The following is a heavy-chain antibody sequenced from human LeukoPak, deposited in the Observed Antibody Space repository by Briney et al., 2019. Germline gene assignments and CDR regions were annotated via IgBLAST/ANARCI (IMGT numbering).Heavy chain of an antibody. CDR1: GGSISSGSHH. CDR3: ARHDGRGGNTMGALDS. Sequence: PSETLSLTCTVSGGSISSGSHHWGWFRQSPGKGLEWIGSPYYSRTTYYNPSLNSRVTISVVTSKNQFSLQLNSVTAADTAVYYCARHDGRGGNTMGALDSWGQGSLVTVSS. D-gene: IGHD3-3*01. CDR2: PYYSRTT. J-gene: IGHJ4*02. V-gene: IGHV4-39*01.